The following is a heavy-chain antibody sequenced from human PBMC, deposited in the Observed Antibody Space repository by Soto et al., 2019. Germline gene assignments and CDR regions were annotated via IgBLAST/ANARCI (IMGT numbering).Heavy chain of an antibody. D-gene: IGHD2-21*01. CDR3: SRAGILPTPYYFDY. CDR1: EFTFSDHY. V-gene: IGHV3-72*01. J-gene: IGHJ4*01. CDR2: IRNKANSYTT. Sequence: EVQLVESGGGLVQPGRSLRLSCAAFEFTFSDHYMDWVRQAPGKGLEWVGRIRNKANSYTTKYAASVKGRFTISRDDSXSALVPQMNSLKTEDTAVYYCSRAGILPTPYYFDYWGQGTLVTVSS.